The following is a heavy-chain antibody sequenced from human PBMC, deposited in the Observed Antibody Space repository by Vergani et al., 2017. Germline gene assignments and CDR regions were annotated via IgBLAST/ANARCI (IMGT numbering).Heavy chain of an antibody. CDR1: GFTFSNSA. V-gene: IGHV3-23*01. J-gene: IGHJ4*02. Sequence: EVHLLESGGGQVEAGGSLRLSCVASGFTFSNSAMSWVRQTSGKGLEWVSAISGHGDRTYYADSVKGRFTISRDNSKNTLYLQMNSLRAEDTAVYYCAKDILGYCSGGSCFFDYWGQGTLVTVSS. CDR2: ISGHGDRT. CDR3: AKDILGYCSGGSCFFDY. D-gene: IGHD2-15*01.